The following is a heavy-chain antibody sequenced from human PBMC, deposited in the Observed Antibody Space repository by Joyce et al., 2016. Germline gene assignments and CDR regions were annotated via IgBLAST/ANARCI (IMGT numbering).Heavy chain of an antibody. Sequence: EVQLVQSGAEVKKPGESLKISCKGSGYSFTNYWIGWVRQMPGKGLEGLGISYPGGSETRYSPSFQVQVSISANQSISPAYVQWRSLKASDTAMYYCARRRGKDFDYWGQGTLVTVSS. CDR3: ARRRGKDFDY. CDR2: SYPGGSET. CDR1: GYSFTNYW. J-gene: IGHJ4*02. V-gene: IGHV5-51*01.